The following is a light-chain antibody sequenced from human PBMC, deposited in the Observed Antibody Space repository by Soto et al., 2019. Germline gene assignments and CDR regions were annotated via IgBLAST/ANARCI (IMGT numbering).Light chain of an antibody. CDR1: QSLTNSF. J-gene: IGKJ4*01. Sequence: EILLTQSPGTLSLSPGDRATLSCRASQSLTNSFLAWYQQKPGQTPRLLIYGASIRATDIPDRFSGSGSGTDFTLTISRLEPEDFAVYFCQQYGRLPLSFGGGTKVAIK. CDR2: GAS. V-gene: IGKV3-20*01. CDR3: QQYGRLPLS.